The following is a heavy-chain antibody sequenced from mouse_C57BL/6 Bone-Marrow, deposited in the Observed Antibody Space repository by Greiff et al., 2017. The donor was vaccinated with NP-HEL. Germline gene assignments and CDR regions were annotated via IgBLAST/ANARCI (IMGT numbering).Heavy chain of an antibody. CDR1: GFNIKDDY. CDR2: IDPENGDT. CDR3: TTIYYDHDGNYAMDY. J-gene: IGHJ4*01. V-gene: IGHV14-4*01. D-gene: IGHD2-4*01. Sequence: EVQGVESGAELVRPGASVKLSCTASGFNIKDDYMHWVKQRPEQGLEWIGWIDPENGDTEYASKFQGKATITADTSSNTAYLQLSSLTSEDTAVYYCTTIYYDHDGNYAMDYWGQGTSVTVSS.